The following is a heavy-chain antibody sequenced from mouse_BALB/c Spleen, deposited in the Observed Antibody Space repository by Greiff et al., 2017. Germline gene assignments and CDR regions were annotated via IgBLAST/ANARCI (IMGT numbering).Heavy chain of an antibody. V-gene: IGHV1-9*01. CDR3: AREINYGNSRDAMDY. Sequence: QVQLQQSGAELMKPGASVKISCKATGYTFSSYWIEWVKQRPGHGLEWIGEILPGSGSTNYNEKFKGKATFTADTSSNTAYMQLSSLTSEDSAVYYCAREINYGNSRDAMDYWGQGTSVTVSS. D-gene: IGHD2-1*01. J-gene: IGHJ4*01. CDR2: ILPGSGST. CDR1: GYTFSSYW.